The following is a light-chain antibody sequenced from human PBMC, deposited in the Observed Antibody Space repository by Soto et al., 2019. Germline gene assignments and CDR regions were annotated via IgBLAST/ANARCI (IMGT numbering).Light chain of an antibody. V-gene: IGLV2-8*01. CDR2: EVT. J-gene: IGLJ1*01. CDR3: CSYADNTDYV. Sequence: QSALTQPPSASGSLGQSVTISCTGTSSDVGAYNYVSWYQQHPGKAPKLMIYEVTRRPSGVPDRFSGSKSGNTASLNISGLQAEDEADYYCCSYADNTDYVFGT. CDR1: SSDVGAYNY.